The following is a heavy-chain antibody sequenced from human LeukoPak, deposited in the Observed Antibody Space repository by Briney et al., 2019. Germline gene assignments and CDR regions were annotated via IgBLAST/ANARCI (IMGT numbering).Heavy chain of an antibody. J-gene: IGHJ4*02. CDR3: ARVVVVTSHADYFDY. CDR2: IYSSGST. CDR1: GFTFSSYA. D-gene: IGHD2-15*01. V-gene: IGHV3-23*05. Sequence: GGSLRLSCAASGFTFSSYAMSWVRQAPGKGLEWVSIIYSSGSTYYADSVKGRFTISRDNSKNTLYLQVNSLRAEDTAVYYCARVVVVTSHADYFDYWGQGTLVTVSS.